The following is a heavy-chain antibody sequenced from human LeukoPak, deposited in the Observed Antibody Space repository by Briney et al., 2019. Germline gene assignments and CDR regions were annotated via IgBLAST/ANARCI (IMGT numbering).Heavy chain of an antibody. Sequence: PSETLSLTCTVSGGSISSGSYYWSWIRQPAGKGLEWIGYIYHSGSTYYNPSLKSRVTISVDRSKNQFSLKLSSVTAADTAVYYCARGLRLYYDSSGYPYYFDYWGQGTLVTVSS. D-gene: IGHD3-22*01. CDR1: GGSISSGSYY. CDR3: ARGLRLYYDSSGYPYYFDY. J-gene: IGHJ4*02. V-gene: IGHV4-30-2*01. CDR2: IYHSGST.